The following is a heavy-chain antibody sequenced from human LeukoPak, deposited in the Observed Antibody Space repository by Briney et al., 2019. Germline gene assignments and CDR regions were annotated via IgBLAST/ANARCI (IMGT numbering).Heavy chain of an antibody. D-gene: IGHD5-18*01. CDR3: ARDGEGYAYGYYFHSYMDV. V-gene: IGHV3-7*01. CDR2: INQDGSET. CDR1: GFTFSVYT. J-gene: IGHJ6*03. Sequence: GGSLRLSCTASGFTFSVYTVTWVRQAPGKGLEWVANINQDGSETYFVDSVKGRFTISRDNAKSSLYLQMNSLRAEDTAVYYCARDGEGYAYGYYFHSYMDVWGKGTTVTISS.